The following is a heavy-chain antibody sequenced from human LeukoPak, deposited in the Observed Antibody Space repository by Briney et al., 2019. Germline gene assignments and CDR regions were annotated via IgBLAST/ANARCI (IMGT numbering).Heavy chain of an antibody. V-gene: IGHV3-23*01. Sequence: GVPLRLSCAASGFTFSSYAMSWARQAPGKGLEWVSVTSGSGGSTYYADSVKGRFTISRDNSKNTLYLQMNSLRAEDTAVYYCAKAHYDILTGYPFDYWGQGTLVTVSS. J-gene: IGHJ4*02. CDR2: TSGSGGST. D-gene: IGHD3-9*01. CDR3: AKAHYDILTGYPFDY. CDR1: GFTFSSYA.